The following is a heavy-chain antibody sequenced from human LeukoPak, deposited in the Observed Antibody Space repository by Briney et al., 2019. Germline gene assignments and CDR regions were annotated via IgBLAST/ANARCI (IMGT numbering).Heavy chain of an antibody. CDR3: ASEAVAGGVVY. Sequence: ASVKVSCKASGYTFTSYDINWVRQATGQGLEWMGWMNPNSGNTGYAQKFQGRVTITADESTSTAYMELSSLRSEDTAVYYCASEAVAGGVVYWGQGTLVTVSS. CDR2: MNPNSGNT. CDR1: GYTFTSYD. V-gene: IGHV1-8*01. J-gene: IGHJ4*02. D-gene: IGHD6-19*01.